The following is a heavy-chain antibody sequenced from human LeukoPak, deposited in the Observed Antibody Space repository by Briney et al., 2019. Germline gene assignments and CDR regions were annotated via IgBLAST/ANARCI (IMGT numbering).Heavy chain of an antibody. CDR1: GFTLSSHW. CDR3: ARWEIRGTAHQLDY. J-gene: IGHJ4*02. V-gene: IGHV3-7*01. Sequence: GGSLRLSCAASGFTLSSHWMTWVRQAPGKGLEWVANINQDGSAKYYVDSVKGRFTISRDNAKNSMYLQMNRLRVEDTAVYYCARWEIRGTAHQLDYWGQGILVTVSS. CDR2: INQDGSAK. D-gene: IGHD1-7*01.